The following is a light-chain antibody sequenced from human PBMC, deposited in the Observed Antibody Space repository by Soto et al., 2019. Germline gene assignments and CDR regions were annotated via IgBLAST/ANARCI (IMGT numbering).Light chain of an antibody. V-gene: IGKV1-5*03. Sequence: DIQMTQSPSTLSASVGDRVTITCRASQSISSWLAWYQQKPGKAPKLLIYKASSLESGVPARFSGSRSGTEFTLTISSLQPDDVATYYCQQYNSYWTFGQGTKVQIK. CDR3: QQYNSYWT. CDR2: KAS. CDR1: QSISSW. J-gene: IGKJ1*01.